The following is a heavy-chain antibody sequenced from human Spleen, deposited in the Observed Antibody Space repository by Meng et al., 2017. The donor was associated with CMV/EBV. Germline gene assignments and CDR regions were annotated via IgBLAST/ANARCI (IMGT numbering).Heavy chain of an antibody. D-gene: IGHD1-1*01. Sequence: ELQLLGSGGDLVQAGGSLRLSCEVSESTFSTFWLSWVRQAPGKGLEWVANIKPDGSEKNYVDSVRGRFTISRDNAKNSLYLQMNSLRAEDTAVYYCTWGGYLDDWGQGTLVTVSS. CDR3: TWGGYLDD. CDR2: IKPDGSEK. V-gene: IGHV3-7*04. CDR1: ESTFSTFW. J-gene: IGHJ4*02.